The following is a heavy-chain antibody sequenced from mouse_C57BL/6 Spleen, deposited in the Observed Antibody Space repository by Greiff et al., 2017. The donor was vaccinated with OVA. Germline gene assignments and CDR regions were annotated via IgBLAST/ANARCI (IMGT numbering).Heavy chain of an antibody. J-gene: IGHJ2*01. CDR3: ARGGHYFDY. CDR2: INPYNGGT. V-gene: IGHV1-19*01. CDR1: GYTFTDYY. Sequence: DVKLQQSGPVLVKPGASVKMSCKASGYTFTDYYMNWVKQSHGKSLEWIGVINPYNGGTSYNQKFKGKATVTVDKSSSTAYMELNSLTSEDSAVYYCARGGHYFDYWGQGTTLTVSS.